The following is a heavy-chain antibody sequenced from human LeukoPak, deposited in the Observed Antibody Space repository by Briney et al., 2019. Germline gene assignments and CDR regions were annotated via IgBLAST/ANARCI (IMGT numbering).Heavy chain of an antibody. D-gene: IGHD4-11*01. Sequence: GASLRLSCVASGFTFRGHWMNWVRQAPGQGMEWVANINSDGSGKYHVDSVQGRFTISRDNAKNSLYLQMNSLRAEDTAVYYCVRDATGLTNWGQGTLVTVSS. CDR1: GFTFRGHW. J-gene: IGHJ4*02. V-gene: IGHV3-7*01. CDR3: VRDATGLTN. CDR2: INSDGSGK.